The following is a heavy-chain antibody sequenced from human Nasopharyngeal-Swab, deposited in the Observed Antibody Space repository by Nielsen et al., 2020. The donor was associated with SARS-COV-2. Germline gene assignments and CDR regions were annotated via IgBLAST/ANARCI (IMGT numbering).Heavy chain of an antibody. D-gene: IGHD3-22*01. J-gene: IGHJ3*02. Sequence: VRQAPRKGLEWVSYISSSGNTIYYADSVKGRFTISRDSAKNSLFLQMNSLRAEDTAVYYCAKPLKNYYDSSGPYDGFNIWGQGTLVTVSS. V-gene: IGHV3-48*03. CDR2: ISSSGNTI. CDR3: AKPLKNYYDSSGPYDGFNI.